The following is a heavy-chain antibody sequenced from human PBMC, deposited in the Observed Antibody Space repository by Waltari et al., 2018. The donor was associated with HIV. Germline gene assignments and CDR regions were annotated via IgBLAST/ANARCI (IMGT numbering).Heavy chain of an antibody. CDR3: AKSGDDNGGAFDI. D-gene: IGHD7-27*01. CDR1: GYSISRGFY. CDR2: NYHSGST. J-gene: IGHJ3*02. V-gene: IGHV4-38-2*01. Sequence: QVQLQESGPGLVTPSETLSLTCAVSGYSISRGFYWRWTRQPPGKGLEWIGSNYHSGSTYYNPSLKSRVTISVDTSKNQFSLKLTSVTATDTAVYYCAKSGDDNGGAFDIWGQGTMVTVSS.